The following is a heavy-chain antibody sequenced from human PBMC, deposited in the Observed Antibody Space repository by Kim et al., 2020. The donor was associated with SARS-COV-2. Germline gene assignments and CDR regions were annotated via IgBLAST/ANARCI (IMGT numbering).Heavy chain of an antibody. CDR2: ISAYNGNT. V-gene: IGHV1-18*01. CDR1: GYTFTSYG. CDR3: ARYSGYDHYYYYGMDV. J-gene: IGHJ6*02. Sequence: ASVKVSCKASGYTFTSYGISWVRQAPGQGLEWMGWISAYNGNTNYAQKLQGRVTMTTDTSTSTAYMELRSLRSDDTAVYYCARYSGYDHYYYYGMDVWGQGTTVTVSS. D-gene: IGHD5-12*01.